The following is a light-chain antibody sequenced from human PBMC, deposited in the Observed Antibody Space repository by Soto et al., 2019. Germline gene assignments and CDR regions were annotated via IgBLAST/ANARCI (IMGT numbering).Light chain of an antibody. V-gene: IGKV1-6*01. J-gene: IGKJ2*01. CDR1: QCIRND. CDR3: LHDYNFPYT. CDR2: GAS. Sequence: AIQMTQFPSSLSSSVGDRVTITCRASQCIRNDLGWYQQKSGRAPKLLIFGASTLQSGVPSRFSGSGSGTDFTLTISSLQPEDFATYYCLHDYNFPYTFGQGTKVDIK.